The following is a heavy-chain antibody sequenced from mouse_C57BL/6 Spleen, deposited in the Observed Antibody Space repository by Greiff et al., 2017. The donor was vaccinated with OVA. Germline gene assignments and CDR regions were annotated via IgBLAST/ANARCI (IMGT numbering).Heavy chain of an antibody. D-gene: IGHD1-1*01. CDR2: ISSGGGNT. Sequence: EVMLVESGGGLVKPGGSLKLSCAASGFTFSSYTMSWVRQTPEKRLEWVATISSGGGNTYYPDSVKGRFTISRDNAKNTLYLQMSSLRSEDTALYYCARQALKLITTVVFDYWGQGTTLTVSS. CDR3: ARQALKLITTVVFDY. CDR1: GFTFSSYT. J-gene: IGHJ2*01. V-gene: IGHV5-9*01.